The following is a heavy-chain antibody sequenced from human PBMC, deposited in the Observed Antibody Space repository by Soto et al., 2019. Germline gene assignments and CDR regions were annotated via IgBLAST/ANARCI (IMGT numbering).Heavy chain of an antibody. D-gene: IGHD3-3*01. J-gene: IGHJ4*02. CDR3: AKLGMEWLFDYFDY. Sequence: EVQLLESGGGLVQPGGSLRLSCAASGFTFSSYAMSWVRQAPGKGLEWVSAISGSGGSTYYADSVKGRFTISSDESKNTLYLQMNSLRAEDTAAYYCAKLGMEWLFDYFDYWGQGTLVTVSS. CDR1: GFTFSSYA. V-gene: IGHV3-23*01. CDR2: ISGSGGST.